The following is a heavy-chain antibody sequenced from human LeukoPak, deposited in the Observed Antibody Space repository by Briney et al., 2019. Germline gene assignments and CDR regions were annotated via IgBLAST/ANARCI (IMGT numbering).Heavy chain of an antibody. J-gene: IGHJ4*02. CDR3: ARDTTIFGVVMTVFDY. Sequence: ASVKVSCKASGYTFTSYYMHWVRQAPGQGLEWMGIINPSGGSTSYARKFQGRVTMTRDTPTSTAYMELRSLRSDDTAVYYCARDTTIFGVVMTVFDYWGQGTLVTVSS. CDR1: GYTFTSYY. CDR2: INPSGGST. D-gene: IGHD3-3*01. V-gene: IGHV1-46*01.